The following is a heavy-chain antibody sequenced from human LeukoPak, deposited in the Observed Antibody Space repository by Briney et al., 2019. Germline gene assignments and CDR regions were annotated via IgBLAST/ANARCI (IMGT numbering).Heavy chain of an antibody. CDR3: ASAYCGGGCSPNWFDP. CDR2: IYHSGNT. V-gene: IGHV4-38-2*02. Sequence: SETLSLTCTVSGYSITRGYYWGWIRQPPGRGLEWIASIYHSGNTYYNPSLKSRVTISVDTSKNQFSLKLSSVTAADTAVYYCASAYCGGGCSPNWFDPWGQGTLVTVSS. J-gene: IGHJ5*02. D-gene: IGHD2-21*02. CDR1: GYSITRGYY.